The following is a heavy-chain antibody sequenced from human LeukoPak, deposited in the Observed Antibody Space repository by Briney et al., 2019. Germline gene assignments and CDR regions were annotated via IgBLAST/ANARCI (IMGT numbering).Heavy chain of an antibody. Sequence: PGGSLRLSCAASGFIFSTYGMSWVRQAPGKGLEWVSAISGSGGSTFYADSVKGRSTISRDNSKNTLYLQMNSLRAEDTAVYYCAKDRLRGNSGAFDIWGQGTMVTVSS. V-gene: IGHV3-23*01. CDR2: ISGSGGST. J-gene: IGHJ3*02. CDR3: AKDRLRGNSGAFDI. D-gene: IGHD4-23*01. CDR1: GFIFSTYG.